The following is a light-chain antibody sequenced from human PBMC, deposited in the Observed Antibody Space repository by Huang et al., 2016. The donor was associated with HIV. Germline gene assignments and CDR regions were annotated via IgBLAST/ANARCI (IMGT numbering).Light chain of an antibody. J-gene: IGKJ2*01. CDR1: QSIIIW. V-gene: IGKV1-5*01. CDR2: DTS. Sequence: DIQMTQSPSTLSASVGDRVTITCRASQSIIIWLAWYQQKPGKAPKLLIYDTSSLQSGVPSRFSGSGSGTEFSLTISSLQPDDFATYYCQQCNTYPYTFGQGTKLEIK. CDR3: QQCNTYPYT.